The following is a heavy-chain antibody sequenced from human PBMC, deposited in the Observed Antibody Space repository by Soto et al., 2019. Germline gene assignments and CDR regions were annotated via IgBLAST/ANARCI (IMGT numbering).Heavy chain of an antibody. CDR2: ISRSGSSI. J-gene: IGHJ4*02. Sequence: VQLVESGGGLVKPGGSLRLSCAASGFTFSDYYMTWIRQAPGKGLEWVSYISRSGSSIYYADSVKGRFTISRDNGKNSLYLQMNSLRAEDTAVYYCARAKETYGSGSYYIAEFDYWGQGILVTVSS. D-gene: IGHD3-10*01. CDR3: ARAKETYGSGSYYIAEFDY. V-gene: IGHV3-11*01. CDR1: GFTFSDYY.